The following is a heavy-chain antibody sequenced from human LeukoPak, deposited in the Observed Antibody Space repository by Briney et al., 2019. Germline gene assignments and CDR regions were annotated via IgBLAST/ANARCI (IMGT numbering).Heavy chain of an antibody. Sequence: ASVKVSCKASGYTFTGYYMHWVRQAPGQGLEWMGWINPNSGGTNYAQKFQGRVTMTRDTPISTAYMELSRLRSDDTAVYYCARAGYCSSTSCYSWFDPWGQGTLVTVSS. V-gene: IGHV1-2*02. CDR3: ARAGYCSSTSCYSWFDP. CDR2: INPNSGGT. D-gene: IGHD2-2*02. CDR1: GYTFTGYY. J-gene: IGHJ5*02.